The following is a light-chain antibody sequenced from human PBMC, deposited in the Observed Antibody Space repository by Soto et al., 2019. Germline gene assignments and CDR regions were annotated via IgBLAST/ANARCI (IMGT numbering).Light chain of an antibody. CDR2: HAS. Sequence: DIQMTQSPSTLYASVGDRVTITCRASQSLSSWLAWYQQKAGKAPKLLIYHASSLESGVPSRFSGSGSGTEFTLTISSLQPADFATYFCQQYNSYPWTFG. CDR3: QQYNSYPWT. J-gene: IGKJ1*01. CDR1: QSLSSW. V-gene: IGKV1-5*01.